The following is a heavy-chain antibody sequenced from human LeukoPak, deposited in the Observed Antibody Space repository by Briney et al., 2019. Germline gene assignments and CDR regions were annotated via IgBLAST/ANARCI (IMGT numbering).Heavy chain of an antibody. CDR3: ARDLEKSGWGNYYYYYYIDV. J-gene: IGHJ6*03. Sequence: ASVKVSCKASVYTFTSYYMQWVRQAPGQGREWMGIINPSGGSTSYAQKFQGRVTMTRDMSTSTDYMELSSLRSEDTAVYYCARDLEKSGWGNYYYYYYIDVWGKGTAVTVSS. V-gene: IGHV1-46*01. CDR1: VYTFTSYY. D-gene: IGHD6-19*01. CDR2: INPSGGST.